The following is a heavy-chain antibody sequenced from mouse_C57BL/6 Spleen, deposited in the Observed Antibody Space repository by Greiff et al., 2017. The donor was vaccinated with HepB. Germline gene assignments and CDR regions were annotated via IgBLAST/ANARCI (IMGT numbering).Heavy chain of an antibody. CDR2: ISSGSSTI. J-gene: IGHJ2*01. CDR3: AREGPFPGYYFDY. V-gene: IGHV5-17*01. CDR1: GFTFSDYG. Sequence: VQLKESGGGLVKPGGSLKLSCAASGFTFSDYGMHWVRQAPEKGLEWVAYISSGSSTIYYADTVKGRFTISRDNAKNTLFLQMTSLRSEDTAMYYCAREGPFPGYYFDYWGQGTTLTVSS.